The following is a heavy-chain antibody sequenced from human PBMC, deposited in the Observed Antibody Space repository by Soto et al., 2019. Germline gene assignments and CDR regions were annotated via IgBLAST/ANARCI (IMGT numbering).Heavy chain of an antibody. Sequence: ASVKVSCKASGYTFTSYGISWVRQAPGQGLEWMGWISAYNGNTNYAQKLQGRVTMTTDTSTSTAYMELRSLRSDDTAVYYCARDERGYDVPNYFDYWGQGTLVTVSS. J-gene: IGHJ4*02. CDR1: GYTFTSYG. CDR3: ARDERGYDVPNYFDY. D-gene: IGHD5-12*01. V-gene: IGHV1-18*01. CDR2: ISAYNGNT.